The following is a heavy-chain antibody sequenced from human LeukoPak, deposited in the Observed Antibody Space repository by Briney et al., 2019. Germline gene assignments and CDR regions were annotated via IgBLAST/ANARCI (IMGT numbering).Heavy chain of an antibody. Sequence: GGSVRLSCASCGFTFSSYWMSGVRQAPAKGVEGVANRNQDGSKKEFVDCVKGRLTISRDNAKNSLYLQMNSLRDEDTAVYYSARVDTAMVRVASSGMDVWGQGTTLTVSS. V-gene: IGHV3-7*01. CDR3: ARVDTAMVRVASSGMDV. J-gene: IGHJ6*02. CDR1: GFTFSSYW. D-gene: IGHD5-18*01. CDR2: RNQDGSKK.